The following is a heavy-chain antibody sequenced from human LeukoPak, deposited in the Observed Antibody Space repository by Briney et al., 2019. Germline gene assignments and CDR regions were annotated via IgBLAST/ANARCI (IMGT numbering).Heavy chain of an antibody. J-gene: IGHJ6*02. D-gene: IGHD3-9*01. CDR2: IYYSGST. CDR1: GGSISSYY. Sequence: PSETLSLTCTVSGGSISSYYWSWIRQPPGKGLEWIGYIYYSGSTNYNPSLKSRVTISVDTSKNQFSLKLSSVTAADTAVYYCARGSSEYDIFFRYGMDVWGQGTTVTVSS. V-gene: IGHV4-59*08. CDR3: ARGSSEYDIFFRYGMDV.